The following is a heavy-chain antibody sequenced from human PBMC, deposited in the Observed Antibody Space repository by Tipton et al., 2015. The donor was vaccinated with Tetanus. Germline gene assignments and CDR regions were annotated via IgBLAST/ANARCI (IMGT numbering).Heavy chain of an antibody. V-gene: IGHV3-48*04. CDR1: GLTFSDYT. CDR2: ISASGSII. D-gene: IGHD6-13*01. J-gene: IGHJ4*02. Sequence: GSLRLSCAASGLTFSDYTMNWVRQAPGKGLEWVSYISASGSIIFYADSVRGRFTISRDNAKDSLYLQMNSLRAEDTAVYFCACHRHSNWFDYWGQGTLVTVPS. CDR3: ACHRHSNWFDY.